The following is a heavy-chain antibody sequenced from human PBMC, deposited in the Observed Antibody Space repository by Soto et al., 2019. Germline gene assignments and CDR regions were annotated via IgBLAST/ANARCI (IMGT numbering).Heavy chain of an antibody. CDR3: ARGPYYDF. Sequence: SETLSLTCAVYGGSFSGYYWSWIRQPPGKGLEWIGEINHSGSTNYNPSLKSRVTISVDTSKNQFSLKLSSVTAADTAVYYCARGPYYDFWGQGTLVTVSS. V-gene: IGHV4-34*01. J-gene: IGHJ4*02. CDR1: GGSFSGYY. CDR2: INHSGST.